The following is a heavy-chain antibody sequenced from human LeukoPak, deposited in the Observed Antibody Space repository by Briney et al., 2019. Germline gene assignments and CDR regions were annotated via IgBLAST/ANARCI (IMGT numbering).Heavy chain of an antibody. V-gene: IGHV1-18*01. D-gene: IGHD3-22*01. CDR2: ISAYNGNT. Sequence: ASVKVSCKASGYTFTTYGISWVRQAPGQGLEWMGWISAYNGNTYYAQKFQGRATMTTDTSTSTAYMELRSLRSDDTAVYYCARDYNYDSSGYHTHFDYWGRGTLVTVSS. J-gene: IGHJ4*02. CDR3: ARDYNYDSSGYHTHFDY. CDR1: GYTFTTYG.